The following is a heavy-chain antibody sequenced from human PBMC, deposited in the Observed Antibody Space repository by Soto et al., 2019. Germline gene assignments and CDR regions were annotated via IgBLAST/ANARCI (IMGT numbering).Heavy chain of an antibody. Sequence: EVQLVESGGGLVKPGGSLRLSCAASGFTFSSYSMNWVRQAPGKGLEWVSSISSSSSYIYYADSVKGRFTISRDNAKNSLYLQMTSLRAANTAVYYCARFSTIFGVGLDYWGQGTLVTVSS. CDR2: ISSSSSYI. J-gene: IGHJ4*02. V-gene: IGHV3-21*01. CDR3: ARFSTIFGVGLDY. D-gene: IGHD3-3*01. CDR1: GFTFSSYS.